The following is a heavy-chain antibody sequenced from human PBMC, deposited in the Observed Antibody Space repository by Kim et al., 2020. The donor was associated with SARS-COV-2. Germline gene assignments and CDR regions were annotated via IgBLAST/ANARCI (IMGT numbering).Heavy chain of an antibody. Sequence: ASVKVSCKASGYTFTSYGISWVRQAPGQGLEWMGWISAYNGNTNYAQKLQGRVTMTTDTSTSTAYMELRSLRSDDTAVYYCARDHYDFLEFPNWFDPWGQGTLVTVSS. CDR3: ARDHYDFLEFPNWFDP. CDR1: GYTFTSYG. V-gene: IGHV1-18*04. D-gene: IGHD3-3*01. J-gene: IGHJ5*02. CDR2: ISAYNGNT.